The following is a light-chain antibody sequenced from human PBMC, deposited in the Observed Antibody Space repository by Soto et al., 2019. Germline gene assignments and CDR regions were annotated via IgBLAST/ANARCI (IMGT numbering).Light chain of an antibody. Sequence: QSVLTQPASVSGSPGQSITISCTGTSSDVGGYNYVSWYQRHPGKAPKLMIYEVSNRPSGVSNRFSGSKSGNTASLTISGLQAEDEADYYCSSYTGSYTMLFGGGTQLTVL. CDR1: SSDVGGYNY. CDR2: EVS. CDR3: SSYTGSYTML. J-gene: IGLJ2*01. V-gene: IGLV2-14*01.